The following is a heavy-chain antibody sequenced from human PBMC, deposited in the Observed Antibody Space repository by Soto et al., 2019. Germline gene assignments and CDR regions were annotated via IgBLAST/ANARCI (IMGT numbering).Heavy chain of an antibody. D-gene: IGHD3-3*01. CDR2: IYPGDSDT. Sequence: VESLKISCNGSGYSFTSYWIGWVRQMPWKGLEWMGIIYPGDSDTRYSPSFQGQVTISADKSISTAYLQWSSLKASDTAMYYCARRHYDFWSGYARYGMDVWGQGTTVTVSS. CDR3: ARRHYDFWSGYARYGMDV. V-gene: IGHV5-51*01. CDR1: GYSFTSYW. J-gene: IGHJ6*02.